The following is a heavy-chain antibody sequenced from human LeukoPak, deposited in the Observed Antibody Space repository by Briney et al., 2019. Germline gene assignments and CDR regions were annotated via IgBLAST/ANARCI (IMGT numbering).Heavy chain of an antibody. CDR1: GGSISGYY. D-gene: IGHD6-13*01. Sequence: SETLSLTCTVSGGSISGYYWSWIRQPAGRGLEWIGRIYFTGSTNYNPSLKSRVTMSVDTSKNQFSLKLSSVTAADTAVYYCARGVYIAAAQYGYWGQGTLVTVSS. CDR2: IYFTGST. J-gene: IGHJ4*02. V-gene: IGHV4-4*07. CDR3: ARGVYIAAAQYGY.